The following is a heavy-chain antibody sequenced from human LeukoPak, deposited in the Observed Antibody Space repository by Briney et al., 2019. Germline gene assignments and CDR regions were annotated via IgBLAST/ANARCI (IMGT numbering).Heavy chain of an antibody. CDR2: IYAGGTT. CDR3: ATLGNYGFWGFDY. CDR1: GFIVSVNY. D-gene: IGHD3-10*01. J-gene: IGHJ4*02. Sequence: GESLRLSCAVSGFIVSVNYMGWVRQAPGKGLEWVSIIYAGGTTNYADSVQGRVIISRDNSRNTLYLRMDSLSAEDTAVYYCATLGNYGFWGFDYWGQGALVTVSS. V-gene: IGHV3-53*01.